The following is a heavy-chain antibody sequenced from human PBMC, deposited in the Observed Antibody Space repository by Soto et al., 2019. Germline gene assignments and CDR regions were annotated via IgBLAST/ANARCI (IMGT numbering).Heavy chain of an antibody. CDR2: IYYTGTT. Sequence: SETLSLTCTVSGGSVSSGLHYWSWIRQPPGKGLDWIGYIYYTGTTNYNPSLESRVNISIDTAKNQFSLKLTSVTTADTAVYFCARVPYQPLPHFDYWGQGILVTVSS. J-gene: IGHJ4*02. V-gene: IGHV4-61*01. D-gene: IGHD2-2*01. CDR1: GGSVSSGLHY. CDR3: ARVPYQPLPHFDY.